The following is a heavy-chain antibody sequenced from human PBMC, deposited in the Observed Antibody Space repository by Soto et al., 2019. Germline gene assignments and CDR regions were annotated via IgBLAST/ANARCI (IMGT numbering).Heavy chain of an antibody. CDR2: IIPIFGTA. D-gene: IGHD5-18*01. V-gene: IGHV1-69*13. Sequence: GPSLKVPCEASGGTFSSCAISWVRQAPGQGLEWMGGIIPIFGTANYAQKFQGRVTITADESTSTAYMELSSLRSEDTAVYYCARDSSGYTYGTYYFDYWGQGTLVNVSS. CDR3: ARDSSGYTYGTYYFDY. J-gene: IGHJ4*02. CDR1: GGTFSSCA.